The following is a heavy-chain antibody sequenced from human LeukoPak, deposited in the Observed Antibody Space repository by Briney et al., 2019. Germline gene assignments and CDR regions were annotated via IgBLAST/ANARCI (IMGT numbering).Heavy chain of an antibody. CDR3: ARVLWNFYDDSGYNRDFDS. J-gene: IGHJ5*01. V-gene: IGHV1-18*01. CDR2: IGTYGGDT. D-gene: IGHD3-22*01. Sequence: ASVKVSCKATSRISWVRQAPGHGLAWMGWIGTYGGDTYYAQKFQGRITVTTDTSTSTVYMELRNLRSDGTAVYYCARVLWNFYDDSGYNRDFDSWGQGTLVSVSS. CDR1: TSR.